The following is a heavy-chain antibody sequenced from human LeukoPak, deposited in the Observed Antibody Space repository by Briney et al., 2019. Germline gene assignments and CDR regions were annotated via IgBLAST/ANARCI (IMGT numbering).Heavy chain of an antibody. V-gene: IGHV4-34*01. D-gene: IGHD2-15*01. CDR1: GGSFSGYY. CDR2: TDYRGST. J-gene: IGHJ4*02. Sequence: PSQTLSLTCTVYGGSFSGYYWNWIRQPPGKGLEWIGETDYRGSTNYNPSLKSRVTILVDTSKNQFSLRLSSVTAAATAVYYCARGLTDQGYYFYSWGQGTLLSVSS. CDR3: ARGLTDQGYYFYS.